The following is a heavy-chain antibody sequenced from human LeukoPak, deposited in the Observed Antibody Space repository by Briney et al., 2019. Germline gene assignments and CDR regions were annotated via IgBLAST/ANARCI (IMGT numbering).Heavy chain of an antibody. CDR3: AKGSIAAAAIFDY. CDR1: GFTFSSYG. CDR2: IWYDGSNK. J-gene: IGHJ4*02. D-gene: IGHD6-13*01. V-gene: IGHV3-33*06. Sequence: QPGGSLRLSCAASGFTFSSYGMHWVRQAPGKGLEWVAVIWYDGSNKYYADSVKGRFTISRDNSKNTLYLQMNTLRAEDTALYYCAKGSIAAAAIFDYWGQGTLVTVSS.